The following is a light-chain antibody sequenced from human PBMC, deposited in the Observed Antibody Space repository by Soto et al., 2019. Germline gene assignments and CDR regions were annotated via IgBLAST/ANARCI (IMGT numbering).Light chain of an antibody. Sequence: DIQLTQSPSFLSASVGDRVTITCRASQSISSWLAWYQQKPGKAPKLLIYKASSLESGVPSRFSGSGSGTEFTLTISSLQPEFFATYYCQQYNSYLWTFGQVTKV. CDR3: QQYNSYLWT. V-gene: IGKV1-5*03. CDR2: KAS. J-gene: IGKJ1*01. CDR1: QSISSW.